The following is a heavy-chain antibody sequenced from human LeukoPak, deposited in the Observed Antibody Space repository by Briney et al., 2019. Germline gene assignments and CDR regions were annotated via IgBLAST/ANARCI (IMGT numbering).Heavy chain of an antibody. CDR1: GGSISSSSYF. D-gene: IGHD3-22*01. V-gene: IGHV4-39*07. CDR2: IYYTGST. J-gene: IGHJ5*02. CDR3: ARDRFPSGSNQGWFDP. Sequence: PSETLSLTCTVSGGSISSSSYFWGWTRQPPGKGLEWIGSIYYTGSTYYNPSLKSRVTISIDTFKNQFSLKLSSVTAADTAAYYCARDRFPSGSNQGWFDPWGQGSLVTVSS.